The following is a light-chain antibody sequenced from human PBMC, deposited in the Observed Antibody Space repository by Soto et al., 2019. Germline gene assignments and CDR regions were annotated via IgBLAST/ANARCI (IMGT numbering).Light chain of an antibody. J-gene: IGLJ3*02. Sequence: QSALTQPRSVSGSPGQSVTISCTGTSSDVGGYNYVSWYQQHPGKAPKLMIYDVSKRPSGVPDRFSGSKSGNRASLTISGLQAEDEAEYYCCSYAGSYTRVFGGGTKLTVL. CDR3: CSYAGSYTRV. CDR1: SSDVGGYNY. CDR2: DVS. V-gene: IGLV2-11*01.